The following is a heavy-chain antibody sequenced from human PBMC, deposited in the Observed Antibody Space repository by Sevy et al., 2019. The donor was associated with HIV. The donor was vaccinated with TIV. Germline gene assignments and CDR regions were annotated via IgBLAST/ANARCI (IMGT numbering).Heavy chain of an antibody. J-gene: IGHJ4*02. V-gene: IGHV1-18*01. CDR3: ARDTHSSGWYKGFFDY. CDR2: ISAYNGNT. CDR1: DYRFTSYG. Sequence: ASVKVSCRASDYRFTSYGISWVRQAPGQGLQWMGWISAYNGNTHYAQSFQGRLTLTTDTSTDTAHMELRGLRSDDTAVYFCARDTHSSGWYKGFFDYWGQGTRVTVSS. D-gene: IGHD6-19*01.